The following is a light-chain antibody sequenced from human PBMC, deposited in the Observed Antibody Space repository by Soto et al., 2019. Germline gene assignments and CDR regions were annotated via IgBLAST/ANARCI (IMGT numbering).Light chain of an antibody. CDR1: SSNSGRNY. Sequence: QSVLTQPPSVSAATGQKVTISCSGGSSNSGRNYVSWYQQVPGTAPKLLIYDNSNRPSGIPDRFSGSRSGTSATLVTTGPQTGDEADYYCGTWDPSLTAGVFGGGTKVTVL. J-gene: IGLJ3*02. CDR2: DNS. CDR3: GTWDPSLTAGV. V-gene: IGLV1-51*01.